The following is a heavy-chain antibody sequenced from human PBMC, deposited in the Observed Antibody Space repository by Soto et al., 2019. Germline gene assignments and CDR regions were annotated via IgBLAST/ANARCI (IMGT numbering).Heavy chain of an antibody. V-gene: IGHV3-30*18. Sequence: VESGGGVVQPGRSLRLSCAASGFTFSSYGMHWVRQAPGKGLEWVAVISYDGSNKYYADSVKGRFTISRDNSKNTLYLQMNSLRAEDTAVYYCAKDLLAGFYYYYYGMDVWGQGTTVTVSS. J-gene: IGHJ6*02. D-gene: IGHD6-19*01. CDR3: AKDLLAGFYYYYYGMDV. CDR1: GFTFSSYG. CDR2: ISYDGSNK.